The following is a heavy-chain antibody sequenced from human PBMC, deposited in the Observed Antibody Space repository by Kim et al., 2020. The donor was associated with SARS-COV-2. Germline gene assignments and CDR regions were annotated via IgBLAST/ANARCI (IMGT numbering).Heavy chain of an antibody. CDR2: INHSGST. CDR1: GGSFSGYY. CDR3: ARGGTFSVTIFGVVIIRPLMDV. V-gene: IGHV4-34*01. Sequence: SETLSLTCAVYGGSFSGYYWSWIRQPPGKGLEWIGEINHSGSTNYNPSLKSRVTISVDTSKNQFSLKLSSVTAADTAVYYCARGGTFSVTIFGVVIIRPLMDVWGQGTPVPLSS. D-gene: IGHD3-3*01. J-gene: IGHJ6*01.